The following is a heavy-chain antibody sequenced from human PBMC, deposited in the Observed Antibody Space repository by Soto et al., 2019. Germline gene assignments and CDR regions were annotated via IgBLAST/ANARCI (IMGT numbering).Heavy chain of an antibody. D-gene: IGHD4-17*01. CDR3: VRDAQRGGDYDY. CDR1: GFIFSSYW. V-gene: IGHV3-7*01. Sequence: GGSLRLSCAASGFIFSSYWINWVRQTPGKGLECVAAIKGDGSQRYYVDSVKGRFTNSRDNAKNSVDLQMKSLRAEDTAVYYCVRDAQRGGDYDYWGQGTLVTVSS. J-gene: IGHJ4*02. CDR2: IKGDGSQR.